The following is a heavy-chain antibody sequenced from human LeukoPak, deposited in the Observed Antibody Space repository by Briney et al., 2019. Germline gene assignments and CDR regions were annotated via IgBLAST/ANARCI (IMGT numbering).Heavy chain of an antibody. CDR3: ARDRSRDFWSGYYGGGDYYGMDV. CDR2: INPSGGIT. V-gene: IGHV1-46*01. J-gene: IGHJ6*02. D-gene: IGHD3-3*01. CDR1: GYTFTSYY. Sequence: ASVKVSCKASGYTFTSYYMHWVRQAPGQGLEWMGIINPSGGITSYAQKFQGRVTMTRDTSTSTVYMELSSLRSEDTAVYYCARDRSRDFWSGYYGGGDYYGMDVWGQGTTVTVSS.